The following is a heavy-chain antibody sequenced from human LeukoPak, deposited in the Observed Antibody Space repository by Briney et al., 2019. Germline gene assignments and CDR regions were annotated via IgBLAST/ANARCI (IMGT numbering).Heavy chain of an antibody. CDR3: AKALRYFDWFSYYFDY. CDR2: ISGSGGST. V-gene: IGHV3-23*01. Sequence: PGGSLRLSCAASGFTFSDYYMSWIRQAPGKGLEWVSAISGSGGSTYYADSVKGRFTISRDNSKNTLYLQMNSLRAEDTAVYYCAKALRYFDWFSYYFDYWGQGTLVTVSS. J-gene: IGHJ4*02. D-gene: IGHD3-9*01. CDR1: GFTFSDYY.